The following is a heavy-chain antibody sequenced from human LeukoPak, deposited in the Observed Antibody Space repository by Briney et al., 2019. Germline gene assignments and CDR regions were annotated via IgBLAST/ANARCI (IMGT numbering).Heavy chain of an antibody. J-gene: IGHJ4*02. CDR1: GFTFISYS. V-gene: IGHV3-21*01. D-gene: IGHD3-22*01. Sequence: GGSLRLSCAASGFTFISYSMNWVRQAPGKGLEWVSSISSSSSYIYYADSVKGRFTISRDNAKNSLYLQMNSLRAEDTAVYYCARGDIIGSDYWGQGTLGTVSS. CDR2: ISSSSSYI. CDR3: ARGDIIGSDY.